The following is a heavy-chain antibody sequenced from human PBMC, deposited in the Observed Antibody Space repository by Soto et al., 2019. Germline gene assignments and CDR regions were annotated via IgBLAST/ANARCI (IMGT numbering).Heavy chain of an antibody. V-gene: IGHV4-34*01. CDR3: ARAGYYDSSGYYYDY. D-gene: IGHD3-22*01. J-gene: IGHJ4*02. Sequence: LSLTCAVYGGAFSGYYWSWIRQPPGKGLEWIGEINHSGSTNYNPSLKSRVTISVDTSKNQFSLKLSSVTAADTAVYYCARAGYYDSSGYYYDYWGQGTLVTVYS. CDR1: GGAFSGYY. CDR2: INHSGST.